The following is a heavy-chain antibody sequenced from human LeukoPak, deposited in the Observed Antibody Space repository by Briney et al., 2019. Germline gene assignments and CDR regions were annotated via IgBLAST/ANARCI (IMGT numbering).Heavy chain of an antibody. D-gene: IGHD1-14*01. CDR1: GFTFSSYS. J-gene: IGHJ3*02. V-gene: IGHV3-21*01. CDR2: ISSSSYI. Sequence: PGGSLRLSCAASGFTFSSYSMNWLRQAPGKGLEWVSSISSSSYIYYADSVKGRFIISSDNAKNSLYLQMNSLRAEDTAVYYCARSPCEGPPRGIWGQGTMVTVSS. CDR3: ARSPCEGPPRGI.